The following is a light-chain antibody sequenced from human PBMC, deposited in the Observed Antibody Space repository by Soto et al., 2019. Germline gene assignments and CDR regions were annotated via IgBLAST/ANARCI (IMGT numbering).Light chain of an antibody. V-gene: IGKV3-11*01. CDR3: QQRSNWPRT. CDR1: QSVSSN. J-gene: IGKJ1*01. Sequence: EIVLTQSPATLSLSPGERATLSCRASQSVSSNLAWYQQNPGQAPRLLIYDASHSATGIPARFSGSGSGTDCTLTISSLEPEDFAVYYCQQRSNWPRTFVQGTKVEIK. CDR2: DAS.